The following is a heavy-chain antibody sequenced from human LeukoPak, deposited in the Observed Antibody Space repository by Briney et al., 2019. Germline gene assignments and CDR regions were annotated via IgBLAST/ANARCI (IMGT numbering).Heavy chain of an antibody. CDR3: AREGCSSTSCSVDY. CDR2: IYTSGST. V-gene: IGHV4-4*07. Sequence: SETLSLTCTVSGGSISSYYWSWIRQPAGKGLEWIGRIYTSGSTNYNPSLKSRVTISVDTSKNQFSLKLSSVTAADTAVYYCAREGCSSTSCSVDYWGQGTLVTVSS. D-gene: IGHD2-2*01. CDR1: GGSISSYY. J-gene: IGHJ4*02.